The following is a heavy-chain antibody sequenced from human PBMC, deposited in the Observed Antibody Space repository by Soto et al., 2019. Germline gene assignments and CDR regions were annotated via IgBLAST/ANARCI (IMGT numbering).Heavy chain of an antibody. D-gene: IGHD2-8*02. CDR3: ARDKITGLFDY. CDR2: INHSGST. CDR1: GGSISSSNW. V-gene: IGHV4-4*02. J-gene: IGHJ4*02. Sequence: PSETLSLTCAVSGGSISSSNWWSWGRQPPGKGLEWIGEINHSGSTNYNPSLKSRVTISVDTSKNQFSLKLTSVTAADTAVYYCARDKITGLFDYWGQGTLVTVSS.